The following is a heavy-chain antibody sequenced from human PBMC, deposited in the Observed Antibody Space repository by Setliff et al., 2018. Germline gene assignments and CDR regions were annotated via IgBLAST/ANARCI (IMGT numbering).Heavy chain of an antibody. CDR1: GFRFTSFG. J-gene: IGHJ2*01. CDR3: ATLVPPHLAAAPSDL. CDR2: ISPYSGES. D-gene: IGHD6-13*01. Sequence: ASVKVSCKTSGFRFTSFGFSWVRQAPGQGLEWMGWISPYSGESNYAQKFQDRLTVTADTSTKTTYMELRSLTSDDTAVYYCATLVPPHLAAAPSDLWGRGTLVTVSS. V-gene: IGHV1-18*01.